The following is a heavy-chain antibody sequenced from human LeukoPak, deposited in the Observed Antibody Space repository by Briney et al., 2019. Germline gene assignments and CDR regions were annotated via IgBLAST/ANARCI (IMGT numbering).Heavy chain of an antibody. CDR2: INPNSGDT. V-gene: IGHV1-2*02. CDR1: GYTFTSYG. J-gene: IGHJ4*02. CDR3: ARGAPDY. Sequence: GASVKVSCKASGYTFTSYGISWVRQAPGQGLEWVGWINPNSGDTNYAQNFQGRVTMTRDTSISTAYLELSRLRSDDTAVYYCARGAPDYWGLGTPVTVSS.